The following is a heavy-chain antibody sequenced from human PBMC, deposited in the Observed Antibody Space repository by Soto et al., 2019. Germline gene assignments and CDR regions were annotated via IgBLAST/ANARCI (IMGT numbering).Heavy chain of an antibody. J-gene: IGHJ6*02. Sequence: SVKVSCKASGCTFSSYAISWVRQAPGQGLEWMGGIIPIFGKANYAQKFQGRVTITADESTSTAYMELSSLRSEDTAVYYCARGYYDFWSGYYQGNDYYGMDVWGQGTTVTVSS. D-gene: IGHD3-3*01. CDR3: ARGYYDFWSGYYQGNDYYGMDV. V-gene: IGHV1-69*13. CDR1: GCTFSSYA. CDR2: IIPIFGKA.